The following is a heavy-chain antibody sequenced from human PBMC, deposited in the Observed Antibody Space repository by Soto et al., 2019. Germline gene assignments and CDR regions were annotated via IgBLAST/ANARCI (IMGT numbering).Heavy chain of an antibody. V-gene: IGHV3-23*01. J-gene: IGHJ6*02. CDR1: GFTFSSYA. CDR2: ISGTGGST. D-gene: IGHD5-18*01. Sequence: HPGGSLRLSCAASGFTFSSYAMSWVRQAPGKGLEWVSSISGTGGSTYYADSVKGRFTISRDNSKNTLYLQMNSLRAEDTAVYYCAKGRHTYGGNAYYYGMDVWGQGTTVTVSS. CDR3: AKGRHTYGGNAYYYGMDV.